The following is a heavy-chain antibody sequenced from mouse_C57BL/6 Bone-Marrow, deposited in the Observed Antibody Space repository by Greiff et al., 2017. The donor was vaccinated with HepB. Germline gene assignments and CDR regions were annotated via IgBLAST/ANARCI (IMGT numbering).Heavy chain of an antibody. Sequence: QVQLQQSGPELVKPGASVKISCKASGYAFSSSWMNWVKRRPGKGLEWIGRIYPGDGDTNYNGKFKGKATLTADKSSSTAYMQLSSLTSEDSAVYFCAVYGNYDYWGQGTTLTVSS. J-gene: IGHJ2*01. CDR3: AVYGNYDY. D-gene: IGHD2-1*01. V-gene: IGHV1-82*01. CDR2: IYPGDGDT. CDR1: GYAFSSSW.